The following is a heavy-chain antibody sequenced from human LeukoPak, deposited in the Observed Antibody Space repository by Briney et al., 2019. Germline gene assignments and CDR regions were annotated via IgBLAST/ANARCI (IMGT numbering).Heavy chain of an antibody. J-gene: IGHJ6*03. Sequence: PSETLSLTCTVSGGSISSSSYYWGWIRQPPGKGLEWIGEINHSGSTNYNPSLKSRVTISVDTSKNQFSLKLSSVTAADTAVYYCVRRAYYYDGSGYYYGRYYYYMDVWGKGTTVTISS. D-gene: IGHD3-22*01. CDR2: INHSGST. CDR3: VRRAYYYDGSGYYYGRYYYYMDV. V-gene: IGHV4-39*07. CDR1: GGSISSSSYY.